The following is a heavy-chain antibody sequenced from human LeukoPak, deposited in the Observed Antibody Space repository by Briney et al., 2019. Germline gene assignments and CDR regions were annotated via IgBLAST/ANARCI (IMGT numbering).Heavy chain of an antibody. Sequence: ASVKVSCKASGYTFTGHYLHCVRHAPGQGLEWMGWLNPNTGDTLYIQKFQGRVTMTGDTSISTAYMELSRLMSDDTAVYYCARIGLKTTGYYRLDYWGQGTLVTVSS. CDR1: GYTFTGHY. D-gene: IGHD3-9*01. CDR2: LNPNTGDT. J-gene: IGHJ4*02. V-gene: IGHV1-2*02. CDR3: ARIGLKTTGYYRLDY.